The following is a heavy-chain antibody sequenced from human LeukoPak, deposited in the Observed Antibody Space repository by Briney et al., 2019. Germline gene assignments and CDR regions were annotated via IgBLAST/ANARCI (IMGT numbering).Heavy chain of an antibody. J-gene: IGHJ4*02. CDR2: ISSSGSTI. D-gene: IGHD3-22*01. Sequence: GGSLRLSCAAYGFTFSDHYMSWIRQAPGKGLEWVSYISSSGSTIYYADSVKGRFTISRDNAKNSLYLQMNSLRAEDTAVYYCARDLSSPGFNYYDSSGYYYDYWGQGTLVTVSS. CDR1: GFTFSDHY. CDR3: ARDLSSPGFNYYDSSGYYYDY. V-gene: IGHV3-11*04.